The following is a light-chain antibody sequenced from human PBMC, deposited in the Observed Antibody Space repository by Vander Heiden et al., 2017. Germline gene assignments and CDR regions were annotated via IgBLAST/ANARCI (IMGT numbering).Light chain of an antibody. J-gene: IGKJ2*01. CDR2: GAS. Sequence: EIVLTQSPGTLSLSPGERATLSCRASQSVSSSYLAWYQQNSGQPPRLLIYGASSRATAIPDRFSGSGSGSDFTLTISRLEPEDFAVYFCQQYGTSPPVYTFGQGTKVEIK. V-gene: IGKV3-20*01. CDR3: QQYGTSPPVYT. CDR1: QSVSSSY.